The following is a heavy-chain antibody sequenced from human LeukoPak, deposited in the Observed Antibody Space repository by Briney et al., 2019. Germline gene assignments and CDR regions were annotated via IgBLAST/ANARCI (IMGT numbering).Heavy chain of an antibody. CDR3: ARGRRGVPYYYYYMGV. J-gene: IGHJ6*03. D-gene: IGHD3-10*01. Sequence: KPSETLSLTCTVSGGSISSSSYYWGWIRQPPGKGLEWIGSIYYSGSTYYNPSLKSRVTISVDTSKNQFSLKLSSVTAADTAVYYCARGRRGVPYYYYYMGVWGKGTTVTISS. CDR2: IYYSGST. CDR1: GGSISSSSYY. V-gene: IGHV4-39*01.